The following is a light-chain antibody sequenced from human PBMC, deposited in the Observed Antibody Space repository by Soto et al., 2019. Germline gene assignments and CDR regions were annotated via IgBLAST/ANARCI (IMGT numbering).Light chain of an antibody. J-gene: IGKJ2*01. Sequence: EIVLTQSPATLSLSPGERATLSCRASQSVSSYLAWYQQKPGQAPRLLIYDASNRATGIPARFSGGGSGTDFTLTISSLEPEGFAVYYCQQRFNWPRFTFSPGTKLEIK. CDR1: QSVSSY. V-gene: IGKV3-11*01. CDR2: DAS. CDR3: QQRFNWPRFT.